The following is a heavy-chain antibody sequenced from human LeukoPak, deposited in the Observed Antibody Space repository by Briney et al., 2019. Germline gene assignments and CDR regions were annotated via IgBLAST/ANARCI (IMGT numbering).Heavy chain of an antibody. CDR1: GYTFISYG. J-gene: IGHJ4*02. CDR3: ARDRLRYFDWFIDY. D-gene: IGHD3-9*01. V-gene: IGHV1-18*01. Sequence: GASVKVSCKASGYTFISYGISWVRQAPGQGLEWMGWISAYSGDTNYAQKFQGRATMTTDTSTSTAYMELRSLSSDDTAVYYCARDRLRYFDWFIDYWGQGTLVTVSS. CDR2: ISAYSGDT.